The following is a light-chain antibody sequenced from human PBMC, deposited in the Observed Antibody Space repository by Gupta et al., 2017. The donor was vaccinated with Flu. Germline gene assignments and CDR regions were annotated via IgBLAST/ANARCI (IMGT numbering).Light chain of an antibody. CDR3: ATWDDRLHGFV. CDR1: SSNVGKNF. Sequence: QSLLTQPPSASGTPGQRVSISCSGGSSNVGKNFVNWFQHPPGTAPRLLIHKTNERPPGVPDRFSGSKSGTSASLAISGLRSEDEADYFCATWDDRLHGFVFGAGTTVTV. V-gene: IGLV1-44*01. CDR2: KTN. J-gene: IGLJ1*01.